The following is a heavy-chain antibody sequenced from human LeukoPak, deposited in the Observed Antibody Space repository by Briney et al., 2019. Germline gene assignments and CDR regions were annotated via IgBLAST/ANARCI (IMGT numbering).Heavy chain of an antibody. CDR3: ATSQGSWPDYFDY. Sequence: GGSLRLSCAASGFTFSSYYMNWVRQTPGKGLELVSFISSRSNDIYYADSVKGRFTISRDNAKSSLYLQMNSLRAEDTAVYYCATSQGSWPDYFDYWGQGTLVTVSS. D-gene: IGHD6-13*01. CDR1: GFTFSSYY. CDR2: ISSRSNDI. V-gene: IGHV3-21*01. J-gene: IGHJ4*02.